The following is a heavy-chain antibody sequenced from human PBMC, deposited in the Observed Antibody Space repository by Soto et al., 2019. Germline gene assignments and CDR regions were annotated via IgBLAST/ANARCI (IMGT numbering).Heavy chain of an antibody. CDR1: GGSISSGGDY. V-gene: IGHV4-31*03. CDR2: IYYSGST. J-gene: IGHJ3*02. Sequence: SATLSLTCPVSGGSISSGGDYWSWIRQHPGKGLEWIGYIYYSGSTYYNPSLKSRVTISVDTSKNQFSLKLSSVTAADTAVYYCARLVEGGVIATDAFDIWGQGTMVTVSS. CDR3: ARLVEGGVIATDAFDI. D-gene: IGHD3-16*02.